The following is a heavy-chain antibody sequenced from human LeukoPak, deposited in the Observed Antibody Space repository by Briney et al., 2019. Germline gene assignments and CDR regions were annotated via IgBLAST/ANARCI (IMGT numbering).Heavy chain of an antibody. V-gene: IGHV3-21*01. D-gene: IGHD3-10*01. CDR2: ISSSSSYI. Sequence: GGSLRLSCAASGFTFSSYSMNWVRQAPGKGLEWVSSISSSSSYIYYADSVKGRFTISRDNAKNSLYLQMNSLRAEDTAVYYCAGDYYGSGSYYTPPGYWGQGTLVTVSS. CDR1: GFTFSSYS. CDR3: AGDYYGSGSYYTPPGY. J-gene: IGHJ4*02.